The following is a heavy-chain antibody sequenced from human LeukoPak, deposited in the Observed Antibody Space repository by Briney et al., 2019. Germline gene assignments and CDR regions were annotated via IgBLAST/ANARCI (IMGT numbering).Heavy chain of an antibody. CDR2: IYYSGST. CDR3: ARGGSSGYYYFMPLDY. J-gene: IGHJ4*02. CDR1: GGSISSYY. D-gene: IGHD3-22*01. V-gene: IGHV4-59*01. Sequence: SETLSLTCTVSGGSISSYYWSWIRQPPGKGLERIGYIYYSGSTNYNPSLKSRVTISVDTSKNQFSLKLSSVTAADTAVYYCARGGSSGYYYFMPLDYRGQGTLVTVSS.